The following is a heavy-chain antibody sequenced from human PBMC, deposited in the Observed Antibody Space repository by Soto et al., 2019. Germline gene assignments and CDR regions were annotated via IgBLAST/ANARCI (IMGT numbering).Heavy chain of an antibody. CDR1: GFTFSGSA. D-gene: IGHD4-17*01. J-gene: IGHJ3*02. CDR2: IRSKSNSYAT. V-gene: IGHV3-73*02. CDR3: SGHDDYGDYSAFDI. Sequence: EVQLVESGGGLVQPGGSLKLSCVASGFTFSGSAMHWVRQASGKGLEWIGRIRSKSNSYATAYVASVKGRFTISRDDSKNTAYLQMNSLKTEDTAVYYCSGHDDYGDYSAFDIWGQGTMVTVSS.